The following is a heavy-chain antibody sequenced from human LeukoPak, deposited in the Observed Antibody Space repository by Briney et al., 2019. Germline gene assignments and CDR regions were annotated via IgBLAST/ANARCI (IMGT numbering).Heavy chain of an antibody. CDR3: ARVRGYSYGWFDP. CDR1: GFTFSSYG. J-gene: IGHJ5*02. CDR2: IRYDGSNK. Sequence: GGSLRLSCAASGFTFSSYGMHWVRQAPGKGLEWVAFIRYDGSNKYYADSVKGRFTISRDNSKNTLYLQMNSLRAEDTAVYYCARVRGYSYGWFDPWGQGTLVTVSS. D-gene: IGHD5-18*01. V-gene: IGHV3-30*02.